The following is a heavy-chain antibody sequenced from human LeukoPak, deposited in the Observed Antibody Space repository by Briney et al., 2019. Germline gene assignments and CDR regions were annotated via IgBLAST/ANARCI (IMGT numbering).Heavy chain of an antibody. CDR1: GGSFSGYY. CDR3: AGGFRQYVAAAAY. J-gene: IGHJ4*02. CDR2: VNHSGST. V-gene: IGHV4-34*01. Sequence: SETLSLTCAVYGGSFSGYYWSWIRQPPGKGLEWIGEVNHSGSTNYNPSLKSRVTISVDTSKNQFSLKLSSVTAADTAVYYCAGGFRQYVAAAAYWGQGTLVTVSS. D-gene: IGHD6-13*01.